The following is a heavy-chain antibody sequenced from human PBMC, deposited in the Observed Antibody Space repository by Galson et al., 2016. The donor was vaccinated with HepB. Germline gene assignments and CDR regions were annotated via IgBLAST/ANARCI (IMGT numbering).Heavy chain of an antibody. CDR2: ISSSGATI. D-gene: IGHD3-10*01. J-gene: IGHJ3*02. V-gene: IGHV3-48*03. CDR3: ARDSPDYHAVYAFDI. CDR1: GFTFRSYD. Sequence: SLRLSCAASGFTFRSYDMNWVRQAPGKGLEWVSFISSSGATIFYADSVKGRLTISRDNGKNSLYLQMNSLRAEDTDLYYCARDSPDYHAVYAFDIWGLGTMVTVSS.